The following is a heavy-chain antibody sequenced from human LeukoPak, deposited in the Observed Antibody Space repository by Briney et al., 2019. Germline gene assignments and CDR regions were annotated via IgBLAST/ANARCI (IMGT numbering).Heavy chain of an antibody. CDR1: GFTFGSYA. D-gene: IGHD5-12*01. CDR2: ISSNGGST. J-gene: IGHJ4*02. V-gene: IGHV3-64*01. Sequence: GGSLRLSCAASGFTFGSYAMHWVRQAPGKGLEYVSAISSNGGSTYYANSVKSRFTISRDNSKNTLYLQMGSLRAEDMAVYYCARDRGYDYRGYYFDYWGQGTLVTVSS. CDR3: ARDRGYDYRGYYFDY.